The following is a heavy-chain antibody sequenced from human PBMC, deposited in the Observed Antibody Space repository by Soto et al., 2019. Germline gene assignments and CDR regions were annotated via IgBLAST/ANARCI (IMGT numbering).Heavy chain of an antibody. CDR3: ARDGNELDYYDSSGYYYTLAD. CDR2: IIPIFGTA. V-gene: IGHV1-69*01. D-gene: IGHD3-22*01. Sequence: QVQLVQSGAAVKKPGSSVKVSCKASGGTFSSYAISWVRQAPGQGLEWMGGIIPIFGTANYAQKLQGRVTITADESTSTAYLELRRLRSEDTAVYYCARDGNELDYYDSSGYYYTLADWGQGTMVTVSS. J-gene: IGHJ4*02. CDR1: GGTFSSYA.